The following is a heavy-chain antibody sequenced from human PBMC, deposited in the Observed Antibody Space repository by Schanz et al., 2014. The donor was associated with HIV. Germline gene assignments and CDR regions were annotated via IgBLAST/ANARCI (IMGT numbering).Heavy chain of an antibody. Sequence: EVQLLESGGGLVQPGGSLRLSCAASGFTFSGSVIYWVRQAPGKGLEWVSAIRDSDGIATYADSVMGRFTISRDNSKNTVYLQMSSLRAEDTAVYYCARDLQGLARQGGMDIWGQGTTVIVSS. CDR3: ARDLQGLARQGGMDI. V-gene: IGHV3-23*01. J-gene: IGHJ6*02. CDR1: GFTFSGSV. CDR2: IRDSDGIA. D-gene: IGHD6-6*01.